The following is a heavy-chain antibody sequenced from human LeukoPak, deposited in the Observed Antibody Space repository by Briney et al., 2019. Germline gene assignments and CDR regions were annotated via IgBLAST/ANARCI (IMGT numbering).Heavy chain of an antibody. CDR3: ARGGEYYYDSSGYYYDWFDP. D-gene: IGHD3-22*01. V-gene: IGHV4-61*02. CDR1: GGSISSGSYY. CDR2: IYTSGST. Sequence: SETLSLTCTVSGGSISSGSYYWSWIRQPAGKGLEWIGRIYTSGSTNYNPSLKSPVTISVDTSKNQFSLKLGSLTAADTAVYYCARGGEYYYDSSGYYYDWFDPWGQGTLVTVSS. J-gene: IGHJ5*02.